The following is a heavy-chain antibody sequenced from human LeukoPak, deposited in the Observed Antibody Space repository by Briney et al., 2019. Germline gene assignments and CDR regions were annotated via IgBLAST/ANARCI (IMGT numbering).Heavy chain of an antibody. D-gene: IGHD3-10*01. V-gene: IGHV4-34*01. Sequence: SATMSLTCAVYCGSFNGYYWSWIRQPPGNGLEWIGEINHSGSTNYNPSFKGRVTISVDTSKNQFSLKLSSVTAADTAVYYCARASRTGGMTMVRGQRAPFDIWGQGTMVTVSS. CDR2: INHSGST. CDR1: CGSFNGYY. J-gene: IGHJ3*02. CDR3: ARASRTGGMTMVRGQRAPFDI.